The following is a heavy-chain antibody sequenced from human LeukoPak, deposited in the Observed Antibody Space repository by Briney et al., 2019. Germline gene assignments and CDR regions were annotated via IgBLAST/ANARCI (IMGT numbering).Heavy chain of an antibody. CDR3: AKDGSNSSSLYYYYYGMDV. D-gene: IGHD6-13*01. Sequence: GGSLRLSCAASGFTFSSYAMSWVRRAPGKGLEWVSAISGSGGSTYYADSVKGRFAISRDNSKNTLYLQMNSLRAEDTAVYYCAKDGSNSSSLYYYYYGMDVWGKGTTVTVSS. CDR1: GFTFSSYA. V-gene: IGHV3-23*01. CDR2: ISGSGGST. J-gene: IGHJ6*04.